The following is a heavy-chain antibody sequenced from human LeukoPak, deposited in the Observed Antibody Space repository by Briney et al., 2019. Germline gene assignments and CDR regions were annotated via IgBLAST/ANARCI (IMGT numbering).Heavy chain of an antibody. Sequence: ASVKVSCKASGYTFTSYYMHWVRQAPGQGLEWMGIINPSGGSTSYAQKFQGRVTMTRDTSTSTVYMELSSLRSEDTAVYYCARERIVVVPAAESSYYYYYGMDVWGQGTTVTVSS. D-gene: IGHD2-2*01. CDR3: ARERIVVVPAAESSYYYYYGMDV. CDR2: INPSGGST. V-gene: IGHV1-46*01. CDR1: GYTFTSYY. J-gene: IGHJ6*02.